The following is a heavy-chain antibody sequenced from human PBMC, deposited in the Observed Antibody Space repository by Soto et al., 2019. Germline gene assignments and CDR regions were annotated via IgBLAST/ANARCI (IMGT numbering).Heavy chain of an antibody. V-gene: IGHV4-39*07. CDR1: GDSISRSSYY. CDR2: INYSGST. D-gene: IGHD3-3*01. J-gene: IGHJ5*02. Sequence: PSETLSLTCTVSGDSISRSSYYWGWIRQSPGKGLEWIGSINYSGSTYYNPSLKSRLTMSVDTSKNQFSLRLSSVTAADTAIYYCATRITVFGLLIPPFDPWGQGTQVTVSS. CDR3: ATRITVFGLLIPPFDP.